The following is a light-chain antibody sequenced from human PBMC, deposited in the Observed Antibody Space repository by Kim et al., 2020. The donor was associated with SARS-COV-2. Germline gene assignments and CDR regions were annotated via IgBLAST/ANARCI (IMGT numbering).Light chain of an antibody. CDR3: QQDYNLLT. CDR1: HSVSSSY. Sequence: TLSCMPIHSVSSSYLTWYQQKPGQAPRLLIYGASSRATGIPARFSGSGSGTDFTLTISSLQPEDFAVYYCQQDYNLLTFGGGTKVDI. J-gene: IGKJ4*01. V-gene: IGKV3D-7*01. CDR2: GAS.